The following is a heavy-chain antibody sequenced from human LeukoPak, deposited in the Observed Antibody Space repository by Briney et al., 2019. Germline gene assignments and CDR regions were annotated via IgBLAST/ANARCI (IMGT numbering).Heavy chain of an antibody. V-gene: IGHV3-11*03. CDR3: ARLYSSRWYYFDY. CDR2: ISRTSSYT. Sequence: GGSLRLSCAASGFTFSDYDMSWIRQAPGKGLEWVSYISRTSSYTNYADSVKGRFTIPRDNAKNSLYLQMNSLRAEDTAVYYCARLYSSRWYYFDYWGQGTLVTVSS. D-gene: IGHD6-13*01. J-gene: IGHJ4*02. CDR1: GFTFSDYD.